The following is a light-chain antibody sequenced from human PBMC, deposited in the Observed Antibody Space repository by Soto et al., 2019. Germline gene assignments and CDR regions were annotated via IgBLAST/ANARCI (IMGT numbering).Light chain of an antibody. Sequence: QSVLTQPPSVSAAPGQRVTISCSGSSSNIENNYVSWYQQLPGTAPRLLISDNNYRPSGIPDRFSASKSGTSATLGITGLQTGDEADYYCGTWDSNLNAEVFGGGTKVTVL. V-gene: IGLV1-51*01. CDR2: DNN. CDR3: GTWDSNLNAEV. CDR1: SSNIENNY. J-gene: IGLJ3*02.